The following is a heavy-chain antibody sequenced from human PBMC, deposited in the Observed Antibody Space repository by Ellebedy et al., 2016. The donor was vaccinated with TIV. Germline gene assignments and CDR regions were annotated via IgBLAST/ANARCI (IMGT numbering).Heavy chain of an antibody. J-gene: IGHJ4*02. D-gene: IGHD6-13*01. V-gene: IGHV3-7*03. CDR1: GFTFSGYW. Sequence: GESLKISCVASGFTFSGYWMSWVRQPPGKGLEWVANIDKNGRDKYYLDSVKGRFTISRDNDKNTVYLQMNNLKDEDTAVYFCARDPGVAADGTVGYFDYWGQGTLVTVSS. CDR2: IDKNGRDK. CDR3: ARDPGVAADGTVGYFDY.